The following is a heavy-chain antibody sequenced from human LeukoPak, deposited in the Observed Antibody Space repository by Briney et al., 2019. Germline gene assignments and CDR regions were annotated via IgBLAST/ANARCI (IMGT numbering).Heavy chain of an antibody. CDR2: IYTSGST. J-gene: IGHJ5*02. CDR3: ARDRRGTSLGYTANWFDP. V-gene: IGHV4-4*07. Sequence: PSETLSLTCTVSGGSISSYYWSWIRQPAGKGLEWIGRIYTSGSTNYNPSLKSRVTMSVDTSKNQFSLKLSSVTAADTAVYYCARDRRGTSLGYTANWFDPWGQGTLVTVSS. D-gene: IGHD2-15*01. CDR1: GGSISSYY.